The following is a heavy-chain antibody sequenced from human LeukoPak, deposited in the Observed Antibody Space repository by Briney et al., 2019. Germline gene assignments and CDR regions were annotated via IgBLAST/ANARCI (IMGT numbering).Heavy chain of an antibody. D-gene: IGHD6-13*01. CDR1: GFTFSDSW. CDR3: ARDPGSSSFDY. Sequence: GGSLRLSCAASGFTFSDSWMTWVRQTPGKGLEFVANINQDGSVKNYVGSVKGRFTISRDNAKNSLYLQMNSLRADDMAIYYCARDPGSSSFDYWGQGTLVTVSS. CDR2: INQDGSVK. V-gene: IGHV3-7*01. J-gene: IGHJ4*02.